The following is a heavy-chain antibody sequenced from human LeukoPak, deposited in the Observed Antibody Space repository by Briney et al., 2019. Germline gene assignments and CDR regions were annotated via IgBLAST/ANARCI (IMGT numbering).Heavy chain of an antibody. J-gene: IGHJ4*02. CDR2: ISSSSSYI. D-gene: IGHD3-22*01. V-gene: IGHV3-21*01. CDR3: AKVYGKHYDSGNYYLDY. CDR1: GFTFSSYS. Sequence: GGSLRLSCAASGFTFSSYSMNWVRQAPGKGLEWVSSISSSSSYIYYADSVKGRFTISRDNAKNSLYLQMNSLRAEDTAVYYCAKVYGKHYDSGNYYLDYWGQGTLVIVSS.